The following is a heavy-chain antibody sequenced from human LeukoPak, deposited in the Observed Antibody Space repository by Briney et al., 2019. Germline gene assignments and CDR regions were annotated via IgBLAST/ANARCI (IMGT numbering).Heavy chain of an antibody. Sequence: ASVKVSCKASGYTFTSYAMNWVRQAPGQGLEWMGGIIPIFGTANYAQKFQGRVTITADKSTSTAYMELSSLRAEDTAVYYCAKEFSSVTFFDYWGQGTLVTVSS. CDR2: IIPIFGTA. J-gene: IGHJ4*02. CDR1: GYTFTSYA. V-gene: IGHV1-69*06. D-gene: IGHD4-17*01. CDR3: AKEFSSVTFFDY.